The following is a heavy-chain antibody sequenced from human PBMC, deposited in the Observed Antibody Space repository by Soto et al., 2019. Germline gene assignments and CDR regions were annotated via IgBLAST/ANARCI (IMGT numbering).Heavy chain of an antibody. V-gene: IGHV4-30-4*08. CDR3: ATTNGSYSYDSVS. J-gene: IGHJ5*02. CDR1: GDSINNYDHF. CDR2: IYYSGAT. Sequence: QVQLQESGPGLVKPSQTLSLTCTVSGDSINNYDHFWTWIRQRPGEGLEWIGYIYYSGATYYSPSVKTRVTIPSHKSQKYFSLELSSVTAADTAVYYCATTNGSYSYDSVSWGQGTLVTVSS. D-gene: IGHD3-16*01.